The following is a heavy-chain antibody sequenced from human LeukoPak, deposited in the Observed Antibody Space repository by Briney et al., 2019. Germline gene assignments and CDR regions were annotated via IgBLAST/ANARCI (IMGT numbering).Heavy chain of an antibody. Sequence: SVKVSCKASGGTFTNYAISWVREAPGQGLEWMGGILPITATSNYAQKFQGRVSFSTDESTSTAYMEVSSLRSDDTAVYYCARSAYMDLRGSFDPWGQGTLVTVSS. CDR3: ARSAYMDLRGSFDP. J-gene: IGHJ5*02. D-gene: IGHD5-12*01. CDR2: ILPITATS. V-gene: IGHV1-69*05. CDR1: GGTFTNYA.